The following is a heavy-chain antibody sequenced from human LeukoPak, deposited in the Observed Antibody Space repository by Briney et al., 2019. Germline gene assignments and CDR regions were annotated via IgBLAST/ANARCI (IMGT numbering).Heavy chain of an antibody. D-gene: IGHD1-26*01. CDR1: GGSITNYY. Sequence: DPSETLSLTCTVSGGSITNYYWSWIRQPAGKGLEWMGRIYPSGSTNYNPSLKSRVTMSVDTSKNQLSLKLSSVTAADTAVYYCARDLHSGNYYWLDYWGQGTLVTVSS. CDR3: ARDLHSGNYYWLDY. CDR2: IYPSGST. V-gene: IGHV4-4*07. J-gene: IGHJ4*02.